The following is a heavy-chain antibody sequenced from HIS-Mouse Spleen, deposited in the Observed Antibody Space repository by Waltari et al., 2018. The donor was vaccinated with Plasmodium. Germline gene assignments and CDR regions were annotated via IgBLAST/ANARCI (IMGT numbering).Heavy chain of an antibody. Sequence: QVQLQQWGAGLLKPSETLSLTCAVYGGSFSGYYWSWIRQPPGKGLEWIGEINHSGSTNYNPTRKSRGTISVDTSKNQFSLKLSSVTAADTAVYYCARAPIRDAFDIWGQGTMVTVSS. D-gene: IGHD3-9*01. V-gene: IGHV4-34*01. CDR3: ARAPIRDAFDI. CDR1: GGSFSGYY. CDR2: INHSGST. J-gene: IGHJ3*02.